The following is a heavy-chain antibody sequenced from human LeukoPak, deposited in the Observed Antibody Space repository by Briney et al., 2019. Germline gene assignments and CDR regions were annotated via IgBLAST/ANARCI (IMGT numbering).Heavy chain of an antibody. D-gene: IGHD3-22*01. V-gene: IGHV1-18*01. Sequence: ASVKVSCKASGYTFTSYGISWVRQAPGQGLEWMGWIGAYNGNTNYAQKLQGRVTMTTDTSTSTAYMELRSLRSDDTAVYYCARDPPQLYYDSSGYYDYWGQGTLVTVSS. CDR3: ARDPPQLYYDSSGYYDY. CDR2: IGAYNGNT. CDR1: GYTFTSYG. J-gene: IGHJ4*02.